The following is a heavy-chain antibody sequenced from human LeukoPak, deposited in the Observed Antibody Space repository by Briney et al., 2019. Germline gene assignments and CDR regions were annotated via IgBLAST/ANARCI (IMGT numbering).Heavy chain of an antibody. CDR1: GFTFTSSA. CDR3: AANPYYYDSSGYYGY. CDR2: IVVGSGNT. D-gene: IGHD3-22*01. J-gene: IGHJ4*02. Sequence: GASVKVSCKASGFTFTSSAMQWVRQARGQRLEWIGWIVVGSGNTNYAQKFQERVTITRDMFTSTAYMELSSLRSEDTAVYYCAANPYYYDSSGYYGYWGQGTLVTVSS. V-gene: IGHV1-58*02.